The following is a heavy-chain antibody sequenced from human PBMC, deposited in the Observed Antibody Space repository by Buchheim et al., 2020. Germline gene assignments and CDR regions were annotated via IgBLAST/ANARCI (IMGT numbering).Heavy chain of an antibody. D-gene: IGHD3-3*01. CDR3: AKDQSITIFRVVNLGGEKV. CDR1: GFTFSSYA. CDR2: MCGCGCST. Sequence: EVQLLESGGGLVQPGGSLRLSCAASGFTFSSYAMSWVRQAPGKGLEWVSAMCGCGCSTYYADSVKGRFTISRDNSKNTLYLQMHSLRAEDTAVYYCAKDQSITIFRVVNLGGEKVWGTGT. V-gene: IGHV3-23*01. J-gene: IGHJ6*03.